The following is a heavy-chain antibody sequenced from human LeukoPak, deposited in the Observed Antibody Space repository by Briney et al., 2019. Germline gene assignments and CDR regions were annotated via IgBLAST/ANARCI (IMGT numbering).Heavy chain of an antibody. D-gene: IGHD3-10*01. CDR1: GYTFTSYD. V-gene: IGHV1-8*01. CDR2: MNPNSGNT. Sequence: ASVKVSCKASGYTFTSYDINWVRQATGQGLEWMGWMNPNSGNTGYAQKFQGRGTMTRNTSISTAYMELSSLRSEDTAVYYCARDRAPPHYYFAYWGPGTLVTVSS. CDR3: ARDRAPPHYYFAY. J-gene: IGHJ4*02.